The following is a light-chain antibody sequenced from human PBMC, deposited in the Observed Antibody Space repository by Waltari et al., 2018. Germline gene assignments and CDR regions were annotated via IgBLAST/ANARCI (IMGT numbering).Light chain of an antibody. CDR3: QQYNNWPLL. V-gene: IGKV3-15*01. CDR2: GAS. CDR1: QSISSN. Sequence: EIVITQSPATLSVSPGERATISCRASQSISSNLAWYQQKPCQAPRLLFYGASIRATGIPARFSGSGSGTEFTLTINSMQSEDFAVYYCQQYNNWPLLFGQGTKVEIK. J-gene: IGKJ1*01.